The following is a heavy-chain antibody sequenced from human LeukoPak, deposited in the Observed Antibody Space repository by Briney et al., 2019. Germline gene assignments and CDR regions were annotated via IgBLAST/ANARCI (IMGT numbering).Heavy chain of an antibody. Sequence: PSETLSLTCTVSDGSISSSYWGWIRQPPGKGLEWVGRIYYSGSTYYNPSLKSRVTISVDTSKNQFSLKLSSVTAADTAVYYCARALPGNDAFDIWGQGTMVTVSS. CDR2: IYYSGST. J-gene: IGHJ3*02. CDR1: DGSISSSY. D-gene: IGHD4-23*01. CDR3: ARALPGNDAFDI. V-gene: IGHV4-39*01.